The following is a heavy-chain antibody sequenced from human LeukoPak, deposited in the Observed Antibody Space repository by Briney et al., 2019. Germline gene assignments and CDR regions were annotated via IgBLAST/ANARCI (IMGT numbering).Heavy chain of an antibody. CDR2: INPNSGGT. V-gene: IGHV1-2*04. Sequence: GASVKVSCKASGYTFTGYYMHWVRQAPGQGLEWMGWINPNSGGTNYAQKFQGWVTMTRDTSTSTVYMELSSLRSEDTAVYYCARGGLASYSDAFDIWGQGTMVTVSS. J-gene: IGHJ3*02. D-gene: IGHD1-26*01. CDR3: ARGGLASYSDAFDI. CDR1: GYTFTGYY.